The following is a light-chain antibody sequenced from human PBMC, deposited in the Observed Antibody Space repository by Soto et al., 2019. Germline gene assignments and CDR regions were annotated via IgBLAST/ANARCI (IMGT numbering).Light chain of an antibody. CDR3: QHYNTYSWA. J-gene: IGKJ1*01. V-gene: IGKV1-5*03. Sequence: IELTQSPSSLSASVGDRVTITCRASQGISNELDWYQQEPGRAPKLLIYKASSLESGVPSRCRGSGAGTEFRLAISSLTPDDFETYYCQHYNTYSWAFGQGTNVYIK. CDR1: QGISNE. CDR2: KAS.